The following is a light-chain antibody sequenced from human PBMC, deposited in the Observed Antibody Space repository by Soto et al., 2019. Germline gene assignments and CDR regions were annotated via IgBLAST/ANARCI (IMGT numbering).Light chain of an antibody. V-gene: IGLV2-14*01. CDR2: DVT. CDR3: SSFTSIITYV. CDR1: SSDVGGYNS. J-gene: IGLJ1*01. Sequence: QSGLXKPASFSGSPGPSITISCTGTSSDVGGYNSVSWYRQDPGKAPKLIIYDVTYRPSGVSNRFSGSKSGNTASLTISGLQSEDEADYHCSSFTSIITYVFGTGTKVTVL.